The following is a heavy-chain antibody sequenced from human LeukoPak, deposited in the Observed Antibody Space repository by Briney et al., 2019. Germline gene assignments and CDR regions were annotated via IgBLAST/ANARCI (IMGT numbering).Heavy chain of an antibody. Sequence: PGGSLRLSCAASGFTFSSYAMTWVRQAPGKGLEWVSAISGSGYTTYYADSVKGRFTISRDNSKNTLYLQMNSLRAEDTAVYYCAKNSFDWSQGFSDYWGQGSLVTVSS. CDR2: ISGSGYTT. CDR1: GFTFSSYA. J-gene: IGHJ4*02. CDR3: AKNSFDWSQGFSDY. V-gene: IGHV3-23*01. D-gene: IGHD3-9*01.